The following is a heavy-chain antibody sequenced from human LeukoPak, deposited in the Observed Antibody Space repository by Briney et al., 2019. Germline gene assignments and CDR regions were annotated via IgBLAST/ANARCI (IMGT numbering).Heavy chain of an antibody. J-gene: IGHJ3*02. D-gene: IGHD5-12*01. CDR3: ARGGVATDAFDI. CDR2: ISHSGST. CDR1: GYSISTSFY. Sequence: SETLSLTCTVSGYSISTSFYWGWIRQPPGKGLEWIGSISHSGSTYYSPSLKSRVTISVDTSKNQFSLKLSSVTAADTAVYYCARGGVATDAFDIWGQGTMVTVSS. V-gene: IGHV4-38-2*02.